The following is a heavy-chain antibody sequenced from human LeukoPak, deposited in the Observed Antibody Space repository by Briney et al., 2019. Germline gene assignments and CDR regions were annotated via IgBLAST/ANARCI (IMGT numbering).Heavy chain of an antibody. CDR1: GGSISNSFFY. V-gene: IGHV4-39*07. D-gene: IGHD3-22*01. CDR2: IYYSGST. CDR3: ARGDYYDSSGWWDYFDY. J-gene: IGHJ4*02. Sequence: SETLSLTCTVSGGSISNSFFYWGWIRQPPGKGLEWIGSIYYSGSTNYNPSLKSRVTISVDTSKNQFSLKLSSVTAADTAVYYCARGDYYDSSGWWDYFDYWGQGTLVTVSS.